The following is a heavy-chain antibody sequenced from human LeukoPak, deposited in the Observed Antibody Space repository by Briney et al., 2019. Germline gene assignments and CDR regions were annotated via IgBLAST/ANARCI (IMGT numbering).Heavy chain of an antibody. D-gene: IGHD3-16*02. CDR1: GFTFSNAW. CDR2: IKNKTDGRTT. V-gene: IGHV3-15*01. Sequence: PGGSLRLSCAASGFTFSNAWMSWVRQAPGKGLEWVGGIKNKTDGRTTDYAAPVKGRFTISRDDSKNTLYLQMNSLKTEDTAVYYCTTEDYDYVWGSYRLFDYWGQGTLVTVSS. J-gene: IGHJ4*02. CDR3: TTEDYDYVWGSYRLFDY.